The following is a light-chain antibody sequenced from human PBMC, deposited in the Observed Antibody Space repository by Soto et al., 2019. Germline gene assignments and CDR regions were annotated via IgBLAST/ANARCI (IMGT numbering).Light chain of an antibody. CDR3: QQYITYPIT. CDR1: HGISKS. V-gene: IGKV1D-16*01. Sequence: DIQMTQSACSVSASVGDRVTITCRASHGISKSLAWYQQKPEKAPKSLIYAASSLQSGVPSRFSGSGSGTEFTLTISSPQPEDFATYYCQQYITYPITFGQGTRLEIK. CDR2: AAS. J-gene: IGKJ5*01.